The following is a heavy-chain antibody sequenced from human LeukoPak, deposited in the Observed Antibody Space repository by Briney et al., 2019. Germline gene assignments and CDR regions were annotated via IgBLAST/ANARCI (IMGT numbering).Heavy chain of an antibody. CDR3: AICYSDHSDYFDY. J-gene: IGHJ4*02. CDR2: INQDGSAK. D-gene: IGHD4-17*01. V-gene: IGHV3-7*03. Sequence: GGSLRLSCAASGITFTNYWMSWVRQSPGKGLEWVANINQDGSAKYYVDSVKGRFTISRDNAKNSLYLQTNSLRTDDTAVYYCAICYSDHSDYFDYWGQGTLVTVSS. CDR1: GITFTNYW.